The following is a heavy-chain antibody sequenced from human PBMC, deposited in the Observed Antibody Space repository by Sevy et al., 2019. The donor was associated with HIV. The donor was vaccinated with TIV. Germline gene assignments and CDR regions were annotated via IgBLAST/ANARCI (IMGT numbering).Heavy chain of an antibody. V-gene: IGHV1-69*13. CDR1: GGTFSSYA. CDR2: IIPIFGTA. D-gene: IGHD3-3*01. Sequence: ASVKVSCKASGGTFSSYAISWVRQAPGQGLAWMGGIIPIFGTANYAQKFQGRVTITADESTSTAYMELSSLRSEDTAVYYCARGEELITIFGVVTYGMDVWGQGTTVTVSS. CDR3: ARGEELITIFGVVTYGMDV. J-gene: IGHJ6*02.